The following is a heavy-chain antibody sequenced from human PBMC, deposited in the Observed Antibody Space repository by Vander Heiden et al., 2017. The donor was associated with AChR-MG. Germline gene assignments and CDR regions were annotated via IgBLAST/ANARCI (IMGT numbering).Heavy chain of an antibody. V-gene: IGHV3-33*01. CDR2: IWYDGSNK. CDR3: ARSEYSSGWLYYYYYYMNV. D-gene: IGHD6-19*01. J-gene: IGHJ6*03. CDR1: GFTFRSHG. Sequence: QVQLVESGGGVVQPGRSLRLSCAASGFTFRSHGMHWVRQAPGKGLEWVAVIWYDGSNKYYADSVKGRFTISRDNSKNTLYLQMNSLRAEDTAVYYCARSEYSSGWLYYYYYYMNVWGKGPRSPSP.